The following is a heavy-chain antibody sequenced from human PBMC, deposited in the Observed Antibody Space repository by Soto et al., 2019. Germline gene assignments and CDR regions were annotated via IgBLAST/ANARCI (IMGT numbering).Heavy chain of an antibody. V-gene: IGHV3-30*18. Sequence: PGGSLRLSCAASGFSFSNFGVHWVRQAPGQWLEWVAQISHHGSDIHYADSVKGRFTISRGNSGNTLYLQMISLGAEDTAVYFCAKDRSGSGTLDYWGPGPLVTFSS. D-gene: IGHD6-25*01. CDR3: AKDRSGSGTLDY. CDR1: GFSFSNFG. J-gene: IGHJ4*02. CDR2: ISHHGSDI.